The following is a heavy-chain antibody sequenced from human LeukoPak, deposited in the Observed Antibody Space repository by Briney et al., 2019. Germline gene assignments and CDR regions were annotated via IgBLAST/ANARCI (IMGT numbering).Heavy chain of an antibody. CDR2: IKQDGSEK. D-gene: IGHD3-9*01. V-gene: IGHV3-7*01. CDR3: ARPPDILTGYYEYYFDY. Sequence: GGSLRLSCAASGFTFSSYWMSWVRQAPGKGLEWVANIKQDGSEKYYVDSVKGRFTISRDNAKNSLYLQMNSPRAEDTAVYYCARPPDILTGYYEYYFDYWGQGTLVTVSS. CDR1: GFTFSSYW. J-gene: IGHJ4*02.